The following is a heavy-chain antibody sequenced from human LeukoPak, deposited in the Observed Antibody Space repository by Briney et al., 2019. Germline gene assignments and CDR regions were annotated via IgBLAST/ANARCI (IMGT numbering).Heavy chain of an antibody. D-gene: IGHD2-2*01. CDR2: IRYDGSNK. CDR1: GFTFSSYG. CDR3: AKVGLGYCSSTSCRTFFY. J-gene: IGHJ4*02. Sequence: GGSLRLSCAASGFTFSSYGMHWVRQAPGKGLEWVAFIRYDGSNKYYADSVKGRFTISRDNSKNTLYLQMNSLRAEDTAVYYCAKVGLGYCSSTSCRTFFYWGQGTLVTVSS. V-gene: IGHV3-30*02.